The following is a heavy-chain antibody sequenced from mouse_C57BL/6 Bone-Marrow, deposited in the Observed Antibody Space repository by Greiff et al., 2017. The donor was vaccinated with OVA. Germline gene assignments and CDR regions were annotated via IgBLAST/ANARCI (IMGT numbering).Heavy chain of an antibody. Sequence: EVQLQQSGAELVRPGASVKLSCTASGFNIKDDYMHWVKQRPEQGLEWIGWIDPENGDTEYASKFQGKATITADTSSNTAYLQLSSLTFEDTAVYYCTTSYSNYVDYYAMDYWGQGTSVTVSS. V-gene: IGHV14-4*01. D-gene: IGHD2-5*01. CDR2: IDPENGDT. J-gene: IGHJ4*01. CDR3: TTSYSNYVDYYAMDY. CDR1: GFNIKDDY.